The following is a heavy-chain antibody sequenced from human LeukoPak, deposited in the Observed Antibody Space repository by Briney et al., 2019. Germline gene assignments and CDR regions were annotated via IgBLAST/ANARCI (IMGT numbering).Heavy chain of an antibody. D-gene: IGHD3-22*01. J-gene: IGHJ4*02. Sequence: SVKVSCKVSGYTLTELSMHWVRQAPGKGLEWMGGIIPMFGTPNYAQNFQGRVTITADESTSTAYMELNSLRSEDTAVYYCAAWVGYSLYYFDYWGQGALVTVSS. V-gene: IGHV1-69*13. CDR3: AAWVGYSLYYFDY. CDR1: GYTLTELS. CDR2: IIPMFGTP.